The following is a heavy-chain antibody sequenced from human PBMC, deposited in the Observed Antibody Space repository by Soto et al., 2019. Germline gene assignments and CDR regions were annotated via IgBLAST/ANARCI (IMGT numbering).Heavy chain of an antibody. Sequence: GGSLRLSYAASGFAFSTYGMHWVRQSPGKGLEWVAVISYDGSNKYYTDSVKGRFTISRDNSKNTLFLQMNSLRAEDTAVYYCAKDYVLEWLRYYYGMDVWGQGTTVTVSS. CDR2: ISYDGSNK. D-gene: IGHD3-3*01. CDR1: GFAFSTYG. V-gene: IGHV3-30*18. CDR3: AKDYVLEWLRYYYGMDV. J-gene: IGHJ6*02.